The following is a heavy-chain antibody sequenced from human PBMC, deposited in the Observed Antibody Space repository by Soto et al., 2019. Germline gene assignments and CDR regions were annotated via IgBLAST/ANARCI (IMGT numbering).Heavy chain of an antibody. CDR2: INPNSGGT. D-gene: IGHD2-15*01. Sequence: GASVKVSCKASGYTFTGYYMHWVRQAPGQGLEWMGWINPNSGGTNYAQKFQGWVTMTRDTSISTAYMELSRLRSDDTAVYYCARVACSGGSCYDAFDIWGQGTMVTVSS. CDR1: GYTFTGYY. V-gene: IGHV1-2*04. CDR3: ARVACSGGSCYDAFDI. J-gene: IGHJ3*02.